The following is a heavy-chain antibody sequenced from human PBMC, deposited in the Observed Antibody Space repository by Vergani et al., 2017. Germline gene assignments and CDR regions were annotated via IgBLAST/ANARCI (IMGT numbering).Heavy chain of an antibody. Sequence: QAQLVQSGAEVKTPGASVKVSCKASGYTFSSYGIRWVRLAPGQGLEWMGWISAANGNKNYAQKLQGRVTMTTDTSTSTAYMELTSLRSDDTAVYYCARVNSGYERDYWGQGTLVTVSS. V-gene: IGHV1-18*01. J-gene: IGHJ4*02. CDR2: ISAANGNK. D-gene: IGHD5-12*01. CDR3: ARVNSGYERDY. CDR1: GYTFSSYG.